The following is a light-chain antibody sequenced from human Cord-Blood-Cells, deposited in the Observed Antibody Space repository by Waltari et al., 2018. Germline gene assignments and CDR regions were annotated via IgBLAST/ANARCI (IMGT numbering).Light chain of an antibody. CDR3: QKYNSATSWT. Sequence: DIQMTQSPSSLSASVGDRVTLTCRASQGISNYLAWYQQKPGKVPKLLIYAASTLQSGVPSRFSGSGSGTDFTLTISSMQPEDVATYYCQKYNSATSWTFGQGTKVEIK. V-gene: IGKV1-27*01. CDR2: AAS. CDR1: QGISNY. J-gene: IGKJ1*01.